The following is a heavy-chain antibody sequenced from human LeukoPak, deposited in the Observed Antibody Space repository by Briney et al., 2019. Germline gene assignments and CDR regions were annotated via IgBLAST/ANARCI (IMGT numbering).Heavy chain of an antibody. CDR3: ARVMSGYYVVLDI. CDR1: GFTFSSYW. Sequence: GGALRLSCAASGFTFSSYWMHWVRQAPGKGLVWVSRINTDGSSTRYADSVKGRFTISSDNAKNSLYLQMNRLRAQDTAVYYCARVMSGYYVVLDIWGQGTMVTVSS. V-gene: IGHV3-74*01. D-gene: IGHD3-3*01. CDR2: INTDGSST. J-gene: IGHJ3*02.